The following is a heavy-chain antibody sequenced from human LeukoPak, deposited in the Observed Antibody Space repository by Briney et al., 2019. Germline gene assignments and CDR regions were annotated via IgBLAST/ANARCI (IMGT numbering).Heavy chain of an antibody. CDR1: GFTFNNYW. J-gene: IGHJ4*02. Sequence: PGGSLRLSYAASGFTFNNYWMSWVRQAPGKGLEWVANIKEDGSEKYYVDSVKGRFTISRDNAKNSLYLQMNSLRAEDTAVYYCARDSNTATTPGVDYWGQGTLVTVSS. CDR3: ARDSNTATTPGVDY. V-gene: IGHV3-7*03. D-gene: IGHD4-17*01. CDR2: IKEDGSEK.